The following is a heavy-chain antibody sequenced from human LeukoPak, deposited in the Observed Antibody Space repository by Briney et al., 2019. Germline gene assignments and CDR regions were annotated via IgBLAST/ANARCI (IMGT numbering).Heavy chain of an antibody. CDR3: ARANALYCSSTSCLFDY. CDR2: INPNSGGT. Sequence: ASVKVSCLASGYTFTGYYMHWLRQAPGQGLEWMAWINPNSGGTYYAQNFHDRITMTRDTSISTAYMELSRLRSDDTAIYYCARANALYCSSTSCLFDYWGQGTLVTVSS. CDR1: GYTFTGYY. D-gene: IGHD2-2*01. V-gene: IGHV1-2*02. J-gene: IGHJ4*02.